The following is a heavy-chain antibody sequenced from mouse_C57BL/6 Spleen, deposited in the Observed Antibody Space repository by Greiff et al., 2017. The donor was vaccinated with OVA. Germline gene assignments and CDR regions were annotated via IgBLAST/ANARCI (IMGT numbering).Heavy chain of an antibody. D-gene: IGHD4-1*01. CDR2: IDPSDSYT. Sequence: QVQLKQPGAELVRPGTSVKLSCKASGYTFTSYWMHWVKQRPGQGLEWIGVIDPSDSYTNYNQKFKGKATLTVDTSSSTAYMQLSSLTSEDSAVYYCARSGLNWDAHFDYWGQGTTLTVSS. V-gene: IGHV1-59*01. CDR1: GYTFTSYW. J-gene: IGHJ2*01. CDR3: ARSGLNWDAHFDY.